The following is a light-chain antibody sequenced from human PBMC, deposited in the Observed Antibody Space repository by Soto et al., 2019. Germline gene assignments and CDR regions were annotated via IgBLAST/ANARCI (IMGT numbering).Light chain of an antibody. CDR3: QQYNSWPLT. CDR2: GAS. Sequence: ETVMTQSAATLSMSPGERATLSCRASQSLNSDLAWYQQKPGQAPRLLIYGASTRATGIPGRFSGSGSGTEFTLTISSLQSEDFAVYYCQQYNSWPLTFGGGTKV. V-gene: IGKV3-15*01. CDR1: QSLNSD. J-gene: IGKJ4*01.